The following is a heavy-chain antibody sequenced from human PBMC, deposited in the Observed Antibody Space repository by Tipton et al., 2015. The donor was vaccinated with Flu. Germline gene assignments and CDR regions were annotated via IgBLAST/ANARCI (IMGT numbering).Heavy chain of an antibody. Sequence: TLSLTCAVYGGSFSGYYWSWIRQPPGKGLEWIGEINYSGSTNYNPAPKSRVTISVDTSKNQFSLKLSFVTAADTAVYYCAREGGGAGAIDYWGQGTLVTVSS. CDR2: INYSGST. J-gene: IGHJ4*02. V-gene: IGHV4-34*01. CDR3: AREGGGAGAIDY. CDR1: GGSFSGYY. D-gene: IGHD3-16*01.